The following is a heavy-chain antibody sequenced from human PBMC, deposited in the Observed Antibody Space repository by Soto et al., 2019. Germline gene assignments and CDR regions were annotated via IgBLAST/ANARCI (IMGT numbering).Heavy chain of an antibody. D-gene: IGHD3-16*01. J-gene: IGHJ4*02. CDR1: GGSMSSHD. V-gene: IGHV4-59*11. CDR2: ISYSGST. Sequence: SETLSLTFTVSGGSMSSHDWTWLRQPPGKGLEWIGYISYSGSTYYNPSLKSRVTISADTSRNQFSLKLSSVIAADTAVYYCARADPGASVGYWGQGTLVTVSS. CDR3: ARADPGASVGY.